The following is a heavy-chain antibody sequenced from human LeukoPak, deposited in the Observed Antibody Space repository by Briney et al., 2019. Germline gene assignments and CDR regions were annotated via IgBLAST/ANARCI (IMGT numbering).Heavy chain of an antibody. CDR1: GYTFTTYD. CDR2: MNPNSGNT. CDR3: AKNVRDTGTFDY. D-gene: IGHD5-18*01. Sequence: ASVKVSCKASGYTFTTYDINWVRQATGQGLEWMGWMNPNSGNTGYAQRFQGRVTMTRDTSISTAYMELNSLTSEYTAVYYCAKNVRDTGTFDYWGQGTLVTVFS. V-gene: IGHV1-8*01. J-gene: IGHJ4*02.